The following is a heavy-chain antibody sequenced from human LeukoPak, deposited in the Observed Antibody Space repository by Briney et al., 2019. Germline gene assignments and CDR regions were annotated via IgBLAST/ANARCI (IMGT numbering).Heavy chain of an antibody. CDR1: RFTFSTYS. Sequence: PGGSLRLSCAASRFTFSTYSMNWVRQAPGKGLEWVSFISTSSSYIYYADSVKGRFTISRDNAKNSLYLQMNSLRAEDTAVYYCVRDLDFYAMDSWGQGTLVTVSS. D-gene: IGHD2/OR15-2a*01. J-gene: IGHJ5*01. CDR3: VRDLDFYAMDS. CDR2: ISTSSSYI. V-gene: IGHV3-21*01.